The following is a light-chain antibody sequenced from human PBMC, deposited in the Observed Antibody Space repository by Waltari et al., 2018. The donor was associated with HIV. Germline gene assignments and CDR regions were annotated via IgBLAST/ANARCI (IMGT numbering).Light chain of an antibody. CDR2: DVS. CDR3: CSYAGSSTRV. CDR1: SSNVGGNTY. V-gene: IGLV2-14*03. J-gene: IGLJ2*01. Sequence: SALPPPPPVPGPPARPFPISSIGPSSNVGGNTYSPWYQRHPGKAPKLMIYDVSNRPSGVSNRFSGSKSGNTASLTISGLQAEDEADYYCCSYAGSSTRVFGGGTTVTVL.